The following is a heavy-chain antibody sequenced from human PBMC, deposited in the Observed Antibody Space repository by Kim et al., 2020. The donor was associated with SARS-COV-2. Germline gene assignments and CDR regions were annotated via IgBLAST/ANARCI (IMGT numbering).Heavy chain of an antibody. J-gene: IGHJ4*02. V-gene: IGHV3-48*02. CDR2: TV. D-gene: IGHD6-13*01. CDR3: ARAAGKDY. Sequence: TVNYSESVKGRISIARDNAKNSRYLKINSLRDEDTAVYYCARAAGKDYWGQGTLVIVSS.